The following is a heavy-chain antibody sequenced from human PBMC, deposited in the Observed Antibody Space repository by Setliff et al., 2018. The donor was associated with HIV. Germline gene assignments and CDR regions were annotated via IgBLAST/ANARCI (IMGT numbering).Heavy chain of an antibody. CDR3: ARLRYYDILAGYAFDY. CDR2: ISYSENT. CDR1: GGSISSGGYY. D-gene: IGHD3-9*01. V-gene: IGHV4-39*01. J-gene: IGHJ4*02. Sequence: PSETLSLTCTVSGGSISSGGYYWSWIRQPPGKGLEWIGSISYSENTYYNPSLKSRVTISADTSKNHFSLKLSSVTAADTAVYYCARLRYYDILAGYAFDYWGQGTLVTVSS.